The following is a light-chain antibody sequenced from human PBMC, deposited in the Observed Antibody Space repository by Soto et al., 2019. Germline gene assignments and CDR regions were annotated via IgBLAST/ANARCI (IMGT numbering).Light chain of an antibody. V-gene: IGKV3-20*01. CDR3: QQFHNSPIT. J-gene: IGKJ5*01. CDR2: GAS. CDR1: QSVSSSY. Sequence: EIVLTQSPGTLSLSPGERATFSCRASQSVSSSYLAWYQQRPGQAPRLLIYGASSRATGIPDRFSGSGSGTDFTLTISRLEPEDFAVYYCQQFHNSPITFGQGTRLEIK.